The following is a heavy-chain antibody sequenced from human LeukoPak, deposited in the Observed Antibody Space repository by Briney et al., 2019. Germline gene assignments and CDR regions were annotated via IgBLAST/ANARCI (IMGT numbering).Heavy chain of an antibody. CDR1: GGTFSSYA. Sequence: GASVKVSCKASGGTFSSYAISWVRQAPGQGLEWMGRIIPILGIANYAQKLQGRVTITADKSTSTAYMELSSLRSEDTAVYYCARYPAGSTPDYWGQGTLVTVSS. J-gene: IGHJ4*02. CDR3: ARYPAGSTPDY. D-gene: IGHD2-2*01. CDR2: IIPILGIA. V-gene: IGHV1-69*04.